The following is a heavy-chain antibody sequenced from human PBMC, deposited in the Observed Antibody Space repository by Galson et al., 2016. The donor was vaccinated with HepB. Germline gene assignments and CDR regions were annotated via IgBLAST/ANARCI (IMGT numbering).Heavy chain of an antibody. Sequence: TLSLTCTVFGGSIGSSSYYWNWIRQHPGKGLEWVGSIYYTGSTYYNPSLKSRLTISVDTSKSQFSLKLTSVTAADTAVYYCVREFSGGWYDSWGQGTLVTVSS. CDR3: VREFSGGWYDS. J-gene: IGHJ5*01. CDR1: GGSIGSSSYY. CDR2: IYYTGST. V-gene: IGHV4-31*03. D-gene: IGHD6-25*01.